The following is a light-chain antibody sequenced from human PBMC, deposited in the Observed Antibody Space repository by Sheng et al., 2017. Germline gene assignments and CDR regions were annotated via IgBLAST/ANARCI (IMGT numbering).Light chain of an antibody. CDR1: QSVNSY. J-gene: IGKJ3*01. CDR2: GAS. CDR3: QQHGNAIFT. Sequence: EIVLTQSPATLSLSPGERATLSCRASQSVNSYVAWYQHKPGQAPRLLIYGASSRAAGIPDRFSGSGSGTDFTLTISRLEPEDFAVYYCQQHGNAIFTFGPGTKVDMK. V-gene: IGKV3-20*01.